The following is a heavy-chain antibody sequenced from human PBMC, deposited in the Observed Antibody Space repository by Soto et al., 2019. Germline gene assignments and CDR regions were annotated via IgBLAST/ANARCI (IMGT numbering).Heavy chain of an antibody. J-gene: IGHJ4*02. Sequence: TLSLTCADSGDSISSGGFSWSWIRQPPGKGLEWIGYIYHSGTSFYNPSLKSRVTISVDGSKNQFSLKVKSVTAADTAVYYCARGRLVPAVNFDYWGLGTLVTVSS. V-gene: IGHV4-30-2*01. CDR3: ARGRLVPAVNFDY. CDR1: GDSISSGGFS. D-gene: IGHD2-2*01. CDR2: IYHSGTS.